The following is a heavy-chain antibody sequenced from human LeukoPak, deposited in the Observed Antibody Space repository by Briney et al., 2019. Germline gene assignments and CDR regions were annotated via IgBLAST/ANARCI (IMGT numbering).Heavy chain of an antibody. D-gene: IGHD3-22*01. CDR3: ARTDSSGYGLDY. CDR2: ISYDGSNK. CDR1: GFTFSSYA. J-gene: IGHJ4*02. V-gene: IGHV3-30-3*01. Sequence: GGSLRLSCAASGFTFSSYAMHWVRQAPGKGLEWVAVISYDGSNKYYADSVKGRFTISRDNSKNTLYLQMNSLRAEDTAVYYCARTDSSGYGLDYWGQGALVTVSS.